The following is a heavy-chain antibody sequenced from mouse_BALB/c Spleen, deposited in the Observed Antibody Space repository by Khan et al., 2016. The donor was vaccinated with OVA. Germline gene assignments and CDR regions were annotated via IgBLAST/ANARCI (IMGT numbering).Heavy chain of an antibody. J-gene: IGHJ3*01. CDR2: IDPPNDDS. D-gene: IGHD2-1*01. CDR3: DTLDGNLFAF. V-gene: IGHV14-3*02. CDR1: GFTIKDTY. Sequence: VQLKESGAELVKPGASVKLSCSASGFTIKDTYIHWMKQRPEQGLEWIGRIDPPNDDSKYGPKFQAKATLTADTSSNTAYLQLSSLTSEDTAVDYCDTLDGNLFAFWGQGTLVSVSA.